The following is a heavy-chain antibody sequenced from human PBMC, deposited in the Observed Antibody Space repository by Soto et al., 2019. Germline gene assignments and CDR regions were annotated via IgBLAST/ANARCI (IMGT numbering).Heavy chain of an antibody. V-gene: IGHV4-31*03. CDR3: AAAVYYYYYGMDV. J-gene: IGHJ6*02. Sequence: PSETLSLTCTVSGGSISSGGYYWSWIRQHPGKGLEWIGYIYYSGSTYYNPSLKSRVTISVDTSKNQFSLKLSSVTAADTAVYYCAAAVYYYYYGMDVWGQGTTVTVSS. CDR1: GGSISSGGYY. D-gene: IGHD6-25*01. CDR2: IYYSGST.